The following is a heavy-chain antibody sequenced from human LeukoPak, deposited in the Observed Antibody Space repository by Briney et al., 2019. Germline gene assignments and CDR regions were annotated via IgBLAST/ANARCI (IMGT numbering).Heavy chain of an antibody. D-gene: IGHD2-2*01. CDR2: ISSSSSYI. CDR1: GFTFSSYS. Sequence: GRSLRLSCAASGFTFSSYSMNWVRQAPGKGLEWVSSISSSSSYIYYADSVKGRFTISRDNAKNSLYLQMSSLRAEDTAVYYCARDLVEYQPLIGYWGQGTLVTVSS. J-gene: IGHJ4*02. V-gene: IGHV3-21*01. CDR3: ARDLVEYQPLIGY.